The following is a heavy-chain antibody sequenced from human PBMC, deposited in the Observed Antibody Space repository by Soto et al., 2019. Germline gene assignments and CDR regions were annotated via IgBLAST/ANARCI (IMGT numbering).Heavy chain of an antibody. J-gene: IGHJ6*02. D-gene: IGHD3-22*01. V-gene: IGHV1-18*01. CDR2: ISGYNGNT. CDR3: ASGYYDSSGPLRITMDV. Sequence: ASVKVSCKASGYTFTNYGFSWVRQAPGQGLEWMGWISGYNGNTKYAEKFQGRVTMTTDTSTSTAHMELSSLRSEDTAVYYCASGYYDSSGPLRITMDVWGQGTTVTVSS. CDR1: GYTFTNYG.